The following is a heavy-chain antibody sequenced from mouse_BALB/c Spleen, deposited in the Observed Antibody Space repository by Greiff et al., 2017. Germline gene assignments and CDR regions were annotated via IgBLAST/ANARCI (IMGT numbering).Heavy chain of an antibody. D-gene: IGHD5-5*01. CDR2: INSNGGST. CDR3: ARRYYLYAMDY. CDR1: GFTFSSYY. J-gene: IGHJ4*01. Sequence: EVQLVESGGGLVKLGGSLKLSCAASGFTFSSYYMSWVRQTPEKRLELVAAINSNGGSTYYPDTVKGRFTISRDNAKNTLYLQMSSLKSEDTALYYCARRYYLYAMDYWGQGTSVTVSS. V-gene: IGHV5-6-2*01.